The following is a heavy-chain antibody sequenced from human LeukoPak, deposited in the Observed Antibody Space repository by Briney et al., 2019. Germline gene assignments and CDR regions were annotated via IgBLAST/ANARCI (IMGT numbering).Heavy chain of an antibody. CDR2: MNPNSGNT. V-gene: IGHV1-8*02. J-gene: IGHJ4*02. CDR3: ARCSPGDSSNFYAVLQY. Sequence: ASVKVSCKASGYTFTSYDINWVRQATGQGLGWMGWMNPNSGNTGYAQKFQGRVTMARNTSISTAYMELSSLRSEDTAVYYCARCSPGDSSNFYAVLQYWGQGTQVTVST. CDR1: GYTFTSYD. D-gene: IGHD3-22*01.